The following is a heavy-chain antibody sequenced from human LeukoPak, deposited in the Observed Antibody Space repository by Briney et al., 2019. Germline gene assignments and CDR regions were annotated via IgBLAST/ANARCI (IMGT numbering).Heavy chain of an antibody. CDR2: ISSSSSYI. Sequence: GGSLRLSCAASGFTFKDNFMSWVRQAPGKGLEWVSSISSSSSYIYYADSVKGRFTISRDNAKNSLYLQMNSLRAEDTAVYYCARGTGYSSGWYPWLFDYWGQGTLVTVSS. CDR1: GFTFKDNF. J-gene: IGHJ4*02. V-gene: IGHV3-21*01. D-gene: IGHD6-19*01. CDR3: ARGTGYSSGWYPWLFDY.